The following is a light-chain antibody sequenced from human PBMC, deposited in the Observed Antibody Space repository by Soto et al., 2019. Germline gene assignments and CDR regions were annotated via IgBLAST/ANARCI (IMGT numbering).Light chain of an antibody. CDR3: QQYGSSRT. V-gene: IGKV3-20*01. CDR2: GAS. CDR1: QSVSSSY. J-gene: IGKJ1*01. Sequence: EIVLTQSPGTLSLSPGERATLSCRASQSVSSSYLAWYQQKPGQAPGLLIYGASSRATGIPDRFSGSGSGTDFTLTISRLEPEDFAGYYCQQYGSSRTFGQGTKVEIK.